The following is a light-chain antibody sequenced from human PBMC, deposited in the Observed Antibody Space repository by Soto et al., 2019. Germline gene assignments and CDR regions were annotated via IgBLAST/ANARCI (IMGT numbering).Light chain of an antibody. J-gene: IGLJ2*01. V-gene: IGLV2-23*01. CDR1: SSDVGSYNL. CDR3: CSYAGSSTVV. Sequence: QAVVNQPASVSGSPGQSITISCTGTSSDVGSYNLVSWYQQHPGKAPKLMIYEGSKRPSGVSNRFSGSKSGNTASLTISGLQAEDEADYYCCSYAGSSTVVFGGGTKVTVL. CDR2: EGS.